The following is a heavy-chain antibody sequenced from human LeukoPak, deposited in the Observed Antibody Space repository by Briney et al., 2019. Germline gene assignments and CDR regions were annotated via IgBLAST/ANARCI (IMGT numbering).Heavy chain of an antibody. J-gene: IGHJ5*02. CDR1: GGSFSGYY. Sequence: PSETLSLTCAVYGGSFSGYYWSWVRQPPGKGLEWIGEINHSGSTKYNPSLKSRGTISVDTSKNQFSLKLSSVTAADTAVYYCARGTDYYDSSGYSNWFDPWGQGTLVTVSS. CDR3: ARGTDYYDSSGYSNWFDP. D-gene: IGHD3-22*01. CDR2: INHSGST. V-gene: IGHV4-34*01.